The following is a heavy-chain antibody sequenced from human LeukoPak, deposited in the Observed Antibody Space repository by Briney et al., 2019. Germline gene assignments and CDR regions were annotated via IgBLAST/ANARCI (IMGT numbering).Heavy chain of an antibody. D-gene: IGHD6-13*01. J-gene: IGHJ4*02. V-gene: IGHV3-48*03. CDR3: GTVRGPDSSRWYSDY. CDR1: GFNFSSYE. CDR2: ISRSGNTI. Sequence: GGSLRLSCAASGFNFSSYEMNWVRQAPGKGLEWVSYISRSGNTIYYADSVKGRFTISRDNSKNTLYLQMNSLRAEDTAVYYCGTVRGPDSSRWYSDYWGQGTLVTVSS.